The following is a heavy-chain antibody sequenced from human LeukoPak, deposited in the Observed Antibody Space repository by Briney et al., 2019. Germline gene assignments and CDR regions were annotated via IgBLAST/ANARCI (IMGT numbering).Heavy chain of an antibody. CDR1: GFTFSTYT. Sequence: GRSLRLSCAASGFTFSTYTTDWVRQAPGKGLEWVAVISYDGSNKYYPDSVKGRFAISRDNSRNTLYLQMNSLRDEDTAVYYCAGGAYCSSDCYSGAFDIWGQGTMVTVSS. D-gene: IGHD2-21*02. V-gene: IGHV3-30*09. CDR3: AGGAYCSSDCYSGAFDI. CDR2: ISYDGSNK. J-gene: IGHJ3*02.